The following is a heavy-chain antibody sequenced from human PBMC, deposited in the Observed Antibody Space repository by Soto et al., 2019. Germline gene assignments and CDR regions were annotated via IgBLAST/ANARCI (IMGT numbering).Heavy chain of an antibody. J-gene: IGHJ6*02. CDR2: ILYTGNT. D-gene: IGHD3-10*01. CDR1: GVSISNYY. CDR3: ARAAYGSGNYYAPHYYSAMDV. V-gene: IGHV4-59*01. Sequence: QVQLQESGPGLVKPSETLSLTCTVSGVSISNYYWSWIRQPPGKGLEWLGYILYTGNTNYNPSLKSRVTISVDTSKNQVSLELTSVTTADTAVYFCARAAYGSGNYYAPHYYSAMDVWGQGTTVTVSS.